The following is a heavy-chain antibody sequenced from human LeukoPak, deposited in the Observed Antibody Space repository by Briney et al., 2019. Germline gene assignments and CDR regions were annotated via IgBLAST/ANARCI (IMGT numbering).Heavy chain of an antibody. CDR2: ISSGSSTI. J-gene: IGHJ4*02. CDR1: GFTFRTHD. V-gene: IGHV3-48*01. Sequence: GGSLRLSCAASGFTFRTHDMYWVRQAPGTGLEWVSYISSGSSTIYYADSVKGRFTISRDNAKNSMYLQMNSLRADDTAVYYCSRDARGLAVAGTGAYYFDYWGQGTLVTVSS. CDR3: SRDARGLAVAGTGAYYFDY. D-gene: IGHD6-19*01.